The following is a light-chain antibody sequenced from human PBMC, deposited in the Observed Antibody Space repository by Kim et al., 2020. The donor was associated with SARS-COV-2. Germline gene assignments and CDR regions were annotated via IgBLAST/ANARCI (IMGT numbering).Light chain of an antibody. Sequence: EIVLTQSPATLSLSPGERATLSCGASQSITHTYLAWYQQKPGLAPRLLMYDVSSRAAGIPDRFSGGGSGTDFTLTISRLEPEDFAIYYCQHYGYSVTFGGGTKVDIQ. CDR2: DVS. CDR1: QSITHTY. V-gene: IGKV3D-20*01. CDR3: QHYGYSVT. J-gene: IGKJ4*01.